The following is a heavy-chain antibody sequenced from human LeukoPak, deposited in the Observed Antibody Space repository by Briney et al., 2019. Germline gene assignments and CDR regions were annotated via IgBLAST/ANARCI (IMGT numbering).Heavy chain of an antibody. Sequence: SXTLSLTCTVSGGSISSGDYYWSWIRQPPGKGLEWIGYIYYNGSTYYNPSLKSRVTISVYTSKNQFSLKLSSVTAADTAVYYCAARVPYDFWSGYSNWFDPWGQGTLVTVSS. D-gene: IGHD3-3*01. J-gene: IGHJ5*02. CDR2: IYYNGST. V-gene: IGHV4-30-4*08. CDR3: AARVPYDFWSGYSNWFDP. CDR1: GGSISSGDYY.